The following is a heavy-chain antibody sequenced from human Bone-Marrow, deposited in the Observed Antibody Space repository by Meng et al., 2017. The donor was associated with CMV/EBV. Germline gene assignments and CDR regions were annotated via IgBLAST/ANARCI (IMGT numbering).Heavy chain of an antibody. D-gene: IGHD2-15*01. V-gene: IGHV3-30*04. J-gene: IGHJ6*02. Sequence: GGSLRLSCVASGVTFGGYGMHWVRQAPGKGLEWVAVISYDGTYKYYAESVKGRFTISRDNAKNTLYLQMNSLRAEDTAVYYCAKVAATPHSYQISRWLWVSHYGMDVWGQGTTVTVSS. CDR2: ISYDGTYK. CDR1: GVTFGGYG. CDR3: AKVAATPHSYQISRWLWVSHYGMDV.